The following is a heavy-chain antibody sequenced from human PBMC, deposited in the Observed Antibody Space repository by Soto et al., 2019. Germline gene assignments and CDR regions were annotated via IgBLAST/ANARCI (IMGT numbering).Heavy chain of an antibody. J-gene: IGHJ4*02. V-gene: IGHV3-23*01. CDR3: AKEGQSRQFQFDY. Sequence: GGSLRLSCAASGLTFSSHAMSWVRQAPGKGLEWVSGISESDGDTYYSDSVKGRFTISRDNSKNTLYLQMNSLRAEDTALYYCAKEGQSRQFQFDYWGQGTPVTVSS. D-gene: IGHD2-2*01. CDR1: GLTFSSHA. CDR2: ISESDGDT.